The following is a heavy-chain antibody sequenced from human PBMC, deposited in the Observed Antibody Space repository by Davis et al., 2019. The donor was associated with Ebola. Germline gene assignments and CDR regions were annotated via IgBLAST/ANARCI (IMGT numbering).Heavy chain of an antibody. V-gene: IGHV3-74*01. D-gene: IGHD6-19*01. Sequence: GESLKISCAASGFTFSSYWMHWVRQAPGKGLVWVSRINSDGSSTSYADSVKGRFTISRDNAKNTLYLQMNSLRAEDTAVYYCARTSSGWYWFDPWGQGTLVTVSS. J-gene: IGHJ5*02. CDR1: GFTFSSYW. CDR3: ARTSSGWYWFDP. CDR2: INSDGSST.